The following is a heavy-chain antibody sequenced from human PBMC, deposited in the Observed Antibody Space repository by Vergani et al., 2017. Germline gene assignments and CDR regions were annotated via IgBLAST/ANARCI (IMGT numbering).Heavy chain of an antibody. D-gene: IGHD6-13*01. CDR3: ARDPGIAAAGTSEYFQH. CDR1: GGSISSSNW. Sequence: QVQLQESGPGLVKPSGTLSLTCAVSGGSISSSNWWSWVRQPPGKGLEWIGEIYHSGSTNYNPSLKSRVTISVDKSKNQFSLKLSSVTAADTAVYFCARDPGIAAAGTSEYFQHWGQGTLVTVSS. CDR2: IYHSGST. J-gene: IGHJ1*01. V-gene: IGHV4-4*02.